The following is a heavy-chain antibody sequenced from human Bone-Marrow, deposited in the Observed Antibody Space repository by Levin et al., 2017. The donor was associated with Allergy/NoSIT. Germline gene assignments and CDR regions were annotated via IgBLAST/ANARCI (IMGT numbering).Heavy chain of an antibody. Sequence: PGGSLRLSCATSGFIFDSYAFHWVRQAPGKGLNWLATTSYDGSIQYYADSVRGRFTVSRANSKRTLFLQMNSLTTDDTAVYFCARSAVTRDAFNIWGQGTMVVVSS. D-gene: IGHD4-17*01. CDR1: GFIFDSYA. V-gene: IGHV3-30*04. J-gene: IGHJ3*02. CDR3: ARSAVTRDAFNI. CDR2: TSYDGSIQ.